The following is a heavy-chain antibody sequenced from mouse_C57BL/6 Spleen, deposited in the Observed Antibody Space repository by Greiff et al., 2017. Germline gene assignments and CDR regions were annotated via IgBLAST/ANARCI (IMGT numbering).Heavy chain of an antibody. D-gene: IGHD2-1*01. CDR3: ARLLLNYALDY. CDR1: GFTFSDYA. J-gene: IGHJ4*01. Sequence: EVKLMESGGGLVKPGGSLKLSCAASGFTFSDYAMHWVRQAPEKGLEWVAYISSGSSTIYYPDTVKGRFTISRDNAKITLFLHMTSLRSEDTAMYSCARLLLNYALDYWGQGTSVTVSS. CDR2: ISSGSSTI. V-gene: IGHV5-17*01.